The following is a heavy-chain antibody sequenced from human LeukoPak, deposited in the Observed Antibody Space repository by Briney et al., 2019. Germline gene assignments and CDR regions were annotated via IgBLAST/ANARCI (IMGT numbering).Heavy chain of an antibody. Sequence: PGGSLRLSCAASGFTFSSYWMSWVRQAPGKGLEWVANIKQDGSEKCYVDSVKGRFTISRDNAKNSLYLQMNSLRAEDTAVYYCARVRWGTGGQYYFDYWGQGTLVTVSS. CDR3: ARVRWGTGGQYYFDY. J-gene: IGHJ4*02. D-gene: IGHD7-27*01. CDR1: GFTFSSYW. CDR2: IKQDGSEK. V-gene: IGHV3-7*01.